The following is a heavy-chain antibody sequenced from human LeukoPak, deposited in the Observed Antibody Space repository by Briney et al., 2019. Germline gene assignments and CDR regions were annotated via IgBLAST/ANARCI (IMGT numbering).Heavy chain of an antibody. CDR1: GFTFSSYG. Sequence: PGGSLRLSCAASGFTFSSYGMSWVRQAPGKGLEWVSVISTRSDAKYYADSAKGRFTISRDNSKNTLYLQMNSLRAEDTAVYYCAKLRLTGTTDFFDYWGQGTLVTVSS. J-gene: IGHJ4*02. CDR2: ISTRSDAK. D-gene: IGHD1-7*01. V-gene: IGHV3-23*01. CDR3: AKLRLTGTTDFFDY.